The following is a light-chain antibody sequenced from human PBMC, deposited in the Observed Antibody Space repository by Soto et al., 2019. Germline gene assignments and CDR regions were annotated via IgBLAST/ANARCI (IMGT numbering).Light chain of an antibody. CDR2: GVS. V-gene: IGKV3D-15*01. CDR1: ESISTN. CDR3: QQYKNWPPTWT. J-gene: IGKJ1*01. Sequence: EIVMTQSPATLSVSPGERVTLSCRASESISTNLAWYQQKPGQAPRLLIYGVSSRATGIPARFSGTGSGTEFTLTISSLQSEDFAIYYCQQYKNWPPTWTFGQGTKVEIK.